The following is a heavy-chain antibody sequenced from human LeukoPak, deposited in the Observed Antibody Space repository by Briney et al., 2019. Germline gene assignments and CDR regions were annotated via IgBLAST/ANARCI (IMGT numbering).Heavy chain of an antibody. J-gene: IGHJ4*02. V-gene: IGHV4-4*02. CDR3: AREGGPYRPLDY. CDR2: VNLQGST. CDR1: GGSITQTNY. Sequence: ASETLSLTCGISGGSITQTNYWTWVRQPPGKGLEGSGGVNLQGSTNYNPSLMGRVAISVDKSENHVPLQLTSATAADTAVYYCAREGGPYRPLDYSGQGTLVTVSS.